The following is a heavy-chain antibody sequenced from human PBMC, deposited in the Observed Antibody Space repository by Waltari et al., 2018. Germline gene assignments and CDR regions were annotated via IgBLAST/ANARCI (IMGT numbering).Heavy chain of an antibody. V-gene: IGHV1-69*12. CDR3: ARDQGSGDSGSHDAFDY. D-gene: IGHD1-26*01. CDR1: GGTFSSYA. J-gene: IGHJ4*02. Sequence: QVQLVQSGAEVKKPGSSVKVSCKASGGTFSSYAISWVRQAPGQGLEWMGGIIPNFGTANYAQKFQGRVTITADETTSTAYMELSSLRSEDTAVYYCARDQGSGDSGSHDAFDYWGQGTLVTVSS. CDR2: IIPNFGTA.